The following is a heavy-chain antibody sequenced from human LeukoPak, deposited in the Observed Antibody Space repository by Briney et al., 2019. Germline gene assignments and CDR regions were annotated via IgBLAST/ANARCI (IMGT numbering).Heavy chain of an antibody. CDR1: GFTFSPYA. CDR2: LSGSGASA. V-gene: IGHV3-23*01. D-gene: IGHD5-18*01. CDR3: AKGQDTYGHPFDY. Sequence: GGSLGLSCAASGFTFSPYAMTWVRQALGKGLEWVSSLSGSGASAYYADSAKGRFIISRDNSKNTLYLQMNSLRAEDTAVYYCAKGQDTYGHPFDYWGQGTLVTVSS. J-gene: IGHJ4*02.